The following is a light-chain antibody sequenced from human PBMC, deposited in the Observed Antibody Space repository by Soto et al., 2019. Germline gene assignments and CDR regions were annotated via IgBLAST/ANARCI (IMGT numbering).Light chain of an antibody. CDR2: GAS. J-gene: IGKJ5*01. CDR1: QSDSSSY. Sequence: ILSTQTPGTLTLSPVERATLYCRASQSDSSSYLAWYQQKPGQAPRLLIYGASTRATGVPGRVSGSGSGTDFTLTISSLQSDDFAVYYCQQYDPWPPTFGQGTRLDIK. V-gene: IGKV3-20*01. CDR3: QQYDPWPPT.